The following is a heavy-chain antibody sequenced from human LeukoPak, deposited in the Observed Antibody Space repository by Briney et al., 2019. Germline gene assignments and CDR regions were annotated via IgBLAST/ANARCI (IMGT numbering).Heavy chain of an antibody. CDR2: IKLDGSEK. J-gene: IGHJ4*02. D-gene: IGHD3/OR15-3a*01. CDR1: GFSFGKYW. CDR3: ARDQYDTWSRRGNFDS. Sequence: GGSLRLSYVASGFSFGKYWMSWVRQAPGKGLEWVANIKLDGSEKNYVDSVKGRFTISRDNTKNSLYLQMNSLRAEDTAVFYCARDQYDTWSRRGNFDSWGQGTLVIVSS. V-gene: IGHV3-7*03.